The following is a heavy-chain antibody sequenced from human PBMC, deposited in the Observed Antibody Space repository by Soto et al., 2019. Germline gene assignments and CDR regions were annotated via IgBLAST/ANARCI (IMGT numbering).Heavy chain of an antibody. Sequence: SLRLSCTASGFTFGDYAMSWVRQAPGKGLEWVGFIRSKAYGGTTEYAASVKGRFTISRDDSKSIAYLQMNSLKTEDTAVYYCTREGITGDDLGGYYFDYWGQGTLVTVSS. J-gene: IGHJ4*02. CDR3: TREGITGDDLGGYYFDY. D-gene: IGHD1-20*01. CDR1: GFTFGDYA. CDR2: IRSKAYGGTT. V-gene: IGHV3-49*04.